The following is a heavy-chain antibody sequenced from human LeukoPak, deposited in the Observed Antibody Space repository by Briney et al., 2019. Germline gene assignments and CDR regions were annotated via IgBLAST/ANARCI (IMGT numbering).Heavy chain of an antibody. J-gene: IGHJ4*02. D-gene: IGHD1-1*01. CDR2: IQFDGGDI. V-gene: IGHV3-30*02. CDR1: GLTFSNYG. CDR3: AEDQQLEPFHY. Sequence: PGGSLRPSCVASGLTFSNYGMHWVRQAPGKGLEWVAFIQFDGGDIFYADSVKGRFTISRDNSKNTLFLQMNSLTSDDTAMYYCAEDQQLEPFHYWGRGTLVTVSS.